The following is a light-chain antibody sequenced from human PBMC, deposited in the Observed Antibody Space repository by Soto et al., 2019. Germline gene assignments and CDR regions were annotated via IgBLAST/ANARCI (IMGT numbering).Light chain of an antibody. CDR2: AAF. CDR1: QSVSSSY. V-gene: IGKV3-15*01. J-gene: IGKJ5*01. CDR3: QQYNNWPIT. Sequence: IVLTQSPGTLSLSPWERATLSCRASQSVSSSYLAWYQQKPGQAPRLLIYAAFTRATGIPARFSGSGSGTEFTLTISSLQSEDFAVYYCQQYNNWPITFGQGTRLEIK.